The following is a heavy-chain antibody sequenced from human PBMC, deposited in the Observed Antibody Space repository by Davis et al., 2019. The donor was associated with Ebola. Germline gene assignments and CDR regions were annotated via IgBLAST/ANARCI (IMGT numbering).Heavy chain of an antibody. Sequence: GESLKISCKGSGYSFTSYWIGWVRQMPGKGLEWIGIIYPGHSDTRYSPSFQGQVPISADKSISTAYLQWSSLKASDTAMYYCARPRGGDILTLGWFDPWGQGTLVTVSS. CDR3: ARPRGGDILTLGWFDP. CDR2: IYPGHSDT. V-gene: IGHV5-51*01. J-gene: IGHJ5*02. CDR1: GYSFTSYW. D-gene: IGHD3-9*01.